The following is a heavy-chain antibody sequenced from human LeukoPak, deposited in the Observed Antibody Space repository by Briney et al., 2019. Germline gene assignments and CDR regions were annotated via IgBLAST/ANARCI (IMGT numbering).Heavy chain of an antibody. CDR3: ARGGVLRFLGNIPEYMDV. CDR2: IIPIFGTA. D-gene: IGHD3-3*01. J-gene: IGHJ6*03. V-gene: IGHV1-69*05. Sequence: GSSVKVSCKASGGTFSSYAISWVRQAPGQGLEWMGRIIPIFGTANYAQKFQGRVTITTDESTSTAYMELSSLRSEDTAVYYCARGGVLRFLGNIPEYMDVWGKGTTVTVSS. CDR1: GGTFSSYA.